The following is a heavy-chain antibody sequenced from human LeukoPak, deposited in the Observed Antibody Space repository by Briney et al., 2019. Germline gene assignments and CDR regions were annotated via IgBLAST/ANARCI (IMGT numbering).Heavy chain of an antibody. CDR2: IWFDGSDK. Sequence: GGPQTLSCAACRFTFNLCDMHCLPQAPGKGLEWVTFIWFDGSDKYYADSVKGRFTISRDNVKNSLYLQMSNLRAEDTAVYYCARGGGLDVWGQGATVTVSS. J-gene: IGHJ6*02. CDR3: ARGGGLDV. D-gene: IGHD3-16*01. V-gene: IGHV3-33*03. CDR1: RFTFNLCD.